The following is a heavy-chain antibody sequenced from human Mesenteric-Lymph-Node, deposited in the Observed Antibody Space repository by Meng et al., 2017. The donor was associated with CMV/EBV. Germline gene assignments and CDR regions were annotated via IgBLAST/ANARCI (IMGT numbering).Heavy chain of an antibody. J-gene: IGHJ4*02. V-gene: IGHV1-2*06. Sequence: SGYTFTGYYMHWVRQAPGQGLEWMGRINPNSGGTNYAQNFQGRVTVTRDTSISTTYMELSRLRSDDTAVYYCAVRWSSGNYYYFDYWGQGTMVTVSS. CDR2: INPNSGGT. CDR1: GYTFTGYY. CDR3: AVRWSSGNYYYFDY. D-gene: IGHD3-10*01.